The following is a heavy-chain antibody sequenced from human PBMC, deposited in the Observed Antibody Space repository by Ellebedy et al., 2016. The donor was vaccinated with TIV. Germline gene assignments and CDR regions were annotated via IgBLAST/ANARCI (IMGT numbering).Heavy chain of an antibody. V-gene: IGHV3-30-3*01. Sequence: PGGSLRLSCATSGFTFTSYAMHRVRQAPGKGLDWVAVISYDGSKSYYADSVKGRFTVSRDNSKDIVYLQMNNLRPEDTAMYYCARPFRWFAPADYWGQGTLVTVSS. CDR3: ARPFRWFAPADY. CDR1: GFTFTSYA. J-gene: IGHJ4*02. D-gene: IGHD4-23*01. CDR2: ISYDGSKS.